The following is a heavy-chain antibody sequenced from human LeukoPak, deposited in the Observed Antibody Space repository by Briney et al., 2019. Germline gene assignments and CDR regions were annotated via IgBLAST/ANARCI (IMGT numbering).Heavy chain of an antibody. Sequence: NTSETLSLTCAVYGGSFSGYYWSWIRQPPGKGLEWIGEINHSGSTNYNPSLKSRVTISVDTSKNQFSLKLSSVTAADTAVYYCASLDYYGSGIPRTHYYYYYMDVWGKGTTVTISS. CDR3: ASLDYYGSGIPRTHYYYYYMDV. CDR1: GGSFSGYY. CDR2: INHSGST. D-gene: IGHD3-10*01. J-gene: IGHJ6*03. V-gene: IGHV4-34*01.